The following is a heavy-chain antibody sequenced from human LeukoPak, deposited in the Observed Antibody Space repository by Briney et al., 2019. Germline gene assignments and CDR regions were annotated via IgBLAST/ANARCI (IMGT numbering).Heavy chain of an antibody. CDR3: ARGLTVTTYNWFDP. Sequence: ASVKVSCKASGYTFTGYYMHWVRQAPGQGLEWMGWINPNSGGTNYAQKFQGRVTMTRDTSISTAYMELSSLRSEDTAVYYCARGLTVTTYNWFDPWGQGTLVTVSS. V-gene: IGHV1-2*02. D-gene: IGHD4-17*01. J-gene: IGHJ5*02. CDR1: GYTFTGYY. CDR2: INPNSGGT.